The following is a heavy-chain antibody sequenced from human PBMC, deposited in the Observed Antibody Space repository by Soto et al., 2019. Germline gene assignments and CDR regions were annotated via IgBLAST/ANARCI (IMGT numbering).Heavy chain of an antibody. CDR1: GFSFGTYA. CDR2: ISGGIGST. Sequence: EVQLLESGGGLVQPGGSLRLSCVASGFSFGTYAMTWVRQVPGKGLEWVSTISGGIGSTFYADSVKGRFTISRDISKNTLHLQMKSLRAEDTAVYYCARSREIIASAGSFDYWGQGTLVTVSS. V-gene: IGHV3-23*01. CDR3: ARSREIIASAGSFDY. D-gene: IGHD6-25*01. J-gene: IGHJ4*02.